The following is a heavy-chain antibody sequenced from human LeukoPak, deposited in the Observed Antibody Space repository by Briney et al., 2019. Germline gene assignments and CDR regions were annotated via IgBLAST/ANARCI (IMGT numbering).Heavy chain of an antibody. D-gene: IGHD3-22*01. CDR1: GGSISSYY. CDR2: IFYSGST. V-gene: IGHV4-59*08. CDR3: ARQYDGYYDY. Sequence: SETLSLTCTVSGGSISSYYWSWIRQPPGKGLEWIGYIFYSGSTTYNPSLKSRVTISVDTSKNQFSLELTSVTAADTAVYYCARQYDGYYDYWGQGTLVTVSS. J-gene: IGHJ4*02.